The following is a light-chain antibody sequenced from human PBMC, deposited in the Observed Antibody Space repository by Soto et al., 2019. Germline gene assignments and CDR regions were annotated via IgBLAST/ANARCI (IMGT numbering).Light chain of an antibody. V-gene: IGKV1-5*03. Sequence: DIQMTQSPSTLSASVGDRVTITCRASQSISSWLAWYQQKPGKAPKLLIYKASSLEIGVQSRFSGSGSGTEFPLTISSMQPDDFATYYFQKYNSYPWTFGQGTKVEIK. CDR1: QSISSW. J-gene: IGKJ1*01. CDR3: QKYNSYPWT. CDR2: KAS.